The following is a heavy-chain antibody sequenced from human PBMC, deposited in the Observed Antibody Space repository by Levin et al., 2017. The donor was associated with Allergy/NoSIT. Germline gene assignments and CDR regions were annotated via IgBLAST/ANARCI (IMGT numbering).Heavy chain of an antibody. V-gene: IGHV4-34*01. Sequence: SETLSLTCAVYGGSFSGYYWSWIRQPPGKGLEWIGEINHSGSTNYNPSLKSRVTISVDTSKNQFSLKLSSVTAADTAVYYCARSRRMVRGVMGYWGQGTLVTVS. CDR2: INHSGST. D-gene: IGHD3-10*01. CDR1: GGSFSGYY. J-gene: IGHJ4*02. CDR3: ARSRRMVRGVMGY.